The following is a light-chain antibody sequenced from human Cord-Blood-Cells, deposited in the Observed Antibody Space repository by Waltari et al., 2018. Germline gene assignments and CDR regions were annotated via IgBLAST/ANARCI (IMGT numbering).Light chain of an antibody. CDR2: EGS. Sequence: QSALTQPASVSGSPGQSIPISSTGTSNDVWLYNLASWYQQRPGKAPKLMIYEGSQRPSGVSNRFSGSKSGNTASLRISGLQAEDEADYYCCSYAGSSTWVFGGGTKLTVL. J-gene: IGLJ3*02. CDR3: CSYAGSSTWV. V-gene: IGLV2-23*01. CDR1: SNDVWLYNL.